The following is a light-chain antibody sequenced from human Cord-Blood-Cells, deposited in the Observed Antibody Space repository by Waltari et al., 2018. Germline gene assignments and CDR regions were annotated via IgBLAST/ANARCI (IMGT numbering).Light chain of an antibody. CDR2: EVS. Sequence: QSALTQPASVSGSPGRSITISCTGTRSDVGRSNLVSWYQQHPGKAPKLMIYEVSKRPSGVSNRFSGSKSGNTASLTISGLQAEDEADYYCCSYAGSSTLVFGGGTKLTVL. J-gene: IGLJ2*01. V-gene: IGLV2-23*02. CDR3: CSYAGSSTLV. CDR1: RSDVGRSNL.